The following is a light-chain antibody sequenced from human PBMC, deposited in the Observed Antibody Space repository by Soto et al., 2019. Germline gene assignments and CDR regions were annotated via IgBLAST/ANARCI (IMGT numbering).Light chain of an antibody. CDR3: QHLYNYPLT. CDR2: AAS. V-gene: IGKV1-9*01. Sequence: DIQMTQSPATLSASVGDRATLTFRASQGISNYVGWYQQKPGKAPKLLISAASTLESGVPLRFSGSGSGTDFTLTINSLQPEDSATYYCQHLYNYPLTFGGGTKVDIK. CDR1: QGISNY. J-gene: IGKJ4*01.